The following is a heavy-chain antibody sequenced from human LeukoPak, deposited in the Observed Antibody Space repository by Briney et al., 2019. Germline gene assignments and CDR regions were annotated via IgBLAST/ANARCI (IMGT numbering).Heavy chain of an antibody. CDR1: GFTFSDYY. CDR3: ARDLGLRYFDWLEGYFDY. J-gene: IGHJ4*02. V-gene: IGHV3-11*01. D-gene: IGHD3-9*01. CDR2: ISSSGSTI. Sequence: GGSLRLSCAASGFTFSDYYMSWIRQAPGKGLEWVSYISSSGSTIYYADSVKGRFTISRDNAKNSLYLQMNSLRAEDTAVYYCARDLGLRYFDWLEGYFDYWGQGTLVTVSS.